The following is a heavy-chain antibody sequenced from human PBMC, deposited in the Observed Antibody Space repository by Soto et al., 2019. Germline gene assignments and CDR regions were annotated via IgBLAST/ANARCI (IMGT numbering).Heavy chain of an antibody. CDR2: IWYDGVNK. CDR3: VRDPYLPTAGRLASLHY. D-gene: IGHD1-1*01. V-gene: IGHV3-33*08. J-gene: IGHJ4*02. CDR1: GFSFRSYA. Sequence: GGSLRLSCAASGFSFRSYAMHWVRQAPGKGLGWVAVIWYDGVNKYYADSVKGRFTISRDSSNNTLYVQMNSLKAEDTAVYYCVRDPYLPTAGRLASLHYWGPGTLVTVSS.